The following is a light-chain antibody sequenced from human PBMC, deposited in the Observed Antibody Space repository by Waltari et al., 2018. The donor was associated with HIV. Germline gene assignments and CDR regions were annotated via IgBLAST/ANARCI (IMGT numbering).Light chain of an antibody. CDR2: DVT. J-gene: IGLJ2*01. V-gene: IGLV2-14*03. CDR1: SSDIGAYNY. CDR3: TSDTSSSTLV. Sequence: QSALTQPASVSGSPGQSITISCTGTSSDIGAYNYVSWYQHHPGKAPKLIIYDVTNRPSGVSNRFSGSKAGNTASLNNAGLQAEDESDYYCTSDTSSSTLVFGGGTKLNVL.